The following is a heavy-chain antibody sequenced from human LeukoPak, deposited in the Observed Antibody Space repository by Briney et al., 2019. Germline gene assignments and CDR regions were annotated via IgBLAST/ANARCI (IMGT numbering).Heavy chain of an antibody. CDR1: GGSISSSNFY. J-gene: IGHJ3*02. CDR3: ARQFPSATEDFDI. V-gene: IGHV4-39*01. Sequence: PSETLSLTCTVSGGSISSSNFYWGWIRQPPGKGLEWIGSIYYGGSTYYNPSLKSRVTISVVTSKNQFSLKLSSVTAADTAVYYWARQFPSATEDFDIWGQGTMVTVSS. CDR2: IYYGGST. D-gene: IGHD2-15*01.